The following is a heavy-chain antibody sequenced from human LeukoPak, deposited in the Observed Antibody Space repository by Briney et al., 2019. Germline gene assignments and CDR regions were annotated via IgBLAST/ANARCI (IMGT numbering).Heavy chain of an antibody. J-gene: IGHJ3*02. CDR2: ISVSGGST. Sequence: GGSLRLSCAASGFTFSSYAMSWVRPAPGKGLGWVSAISVSGGSTYYADSVKGRFTISRDNSKNTLYLQMNSLRAEDTAVYYCAKGSSYYDSSGHYAFDIWGQGTMVTVSS. D-gene: IGHD3-22*01. V-gene: IGHV3-23*01. CDR1: GFTFSSYA. CDR3: AKGSSYYDSSGHYAFDI.